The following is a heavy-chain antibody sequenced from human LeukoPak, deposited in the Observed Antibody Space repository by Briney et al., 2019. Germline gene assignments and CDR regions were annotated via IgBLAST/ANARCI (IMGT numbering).Heavy chain of an antibody. CDR1: GYTFTGYY. D-gene: IGHD3-10*01. V-gene: IGHV1-2*02. J-gene: IGHJ5*02. CDR2: INPNTGGT. Sequence: ASVKVSCKASGYTFTGYYIHWVRQAPGQGLEWMGWINPNTGGTNYAQKFQGRVTMTRDTSISTAYMELSRLRSDDTAVYYCARADYYGSGSYYIGNWFDPWGQGTLVTVSS. CDR3: ARADYYGSGSYYIGNWFDP.